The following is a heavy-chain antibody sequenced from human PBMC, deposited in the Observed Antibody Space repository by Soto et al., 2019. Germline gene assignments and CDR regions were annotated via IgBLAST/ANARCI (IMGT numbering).Heavy chain of an antibody. Sequence: ASVKVSCKASGYTFTGYYMHWVRQAPGQGLEWMGWINPNSGGTNYAQKFQGWVTMTRDTSISTAYMELSRLRSDDTAVYYCARDGPYSYGNPVAGHGVDCWGQGTLVTVSS. J-gene: IGHJ4*02. CDR2: INPNSGGT. V-gene: IGHV1-2*04. D-gene: IGHD5-18*01. CDR3: ARDGPYSYGNPVAGHGVDC. CDR1: GYTFTGYY.